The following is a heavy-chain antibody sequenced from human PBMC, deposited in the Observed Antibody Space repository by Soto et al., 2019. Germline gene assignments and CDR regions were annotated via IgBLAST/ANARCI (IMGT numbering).Heavy chain of an antibody. CDR2: ITHSGST. Sequence: SETLSLTCAVYGGSFSGYYWTWIRQPPGKGLEWIGEITHSGSTNYNQSLKSRVTISVDTSKNQFSLNLNSVTAADTAVYYCARSSVRGWSYWGQGTLVTVSS. CDR3: ARSSVRGWSY. J-gene: IGHJ4*02. CDR1: GGSFSGYY. V-gene: IGHV4-34*01. D-gene: IGHD3-10*02.